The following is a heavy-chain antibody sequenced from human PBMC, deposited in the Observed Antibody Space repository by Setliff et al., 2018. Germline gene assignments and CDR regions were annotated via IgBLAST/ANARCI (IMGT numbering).Heavy chain of an antibody. CDR3: ATPTVVTPHYYYGMDV. V-gene: IGHV1-69*10. CDR1: GGTFSSYA. J-gene: IGHJ6*02. D-gene: IGHD4-17*01. CDR2: IIPILGIA. Sequence: SVKVSCKASGGTFSSYAISWVRQAPGQGLEWMGGIIPILGIANYAQKFQGRVTITADESTSTAYMELSSLRSEDTAVYYCATPTVVTPHYYYGMDVWGQGTTVTV.